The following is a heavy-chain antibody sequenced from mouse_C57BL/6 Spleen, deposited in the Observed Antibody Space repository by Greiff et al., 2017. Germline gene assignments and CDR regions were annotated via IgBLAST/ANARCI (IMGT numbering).Heavy chain of an antibody. D-gene: IGHD2-5*01. V-gene: IGHV1-50*01. J-gene: IGHJ2*01. Sequence: QVQLQQPGAELVKPGASVKLSCKASGYTFTSYWMQWVKQRPGQGLEWIGEIDPSDSYTNYNQKFKGKATLTVDTSSSTAYMQLSSLTSEDSAVYYCARSGYSNYVRFDYWGQGTTLTVSS. CDR2: IDPSDSYT. CDR3: ARSGYSNYVRFDY. CDR1: GYTFTSYW.